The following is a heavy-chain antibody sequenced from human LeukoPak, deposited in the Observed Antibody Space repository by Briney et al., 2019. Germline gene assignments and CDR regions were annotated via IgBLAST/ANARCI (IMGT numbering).Heavy chain of an antibody. D-gene: IGHD3-3*01. CDR1: GGTFSSYA. J-gene: IGHJ4*02. Sequence: SPVKVSCKASGGTFSSYAISWVRQAPGQGLEWMGGIIPIFGTATYAQKFQGRVTITTHESTSTAYMELSSLRSEDTAVYYCARRGDSRSGYYNLDYWGQGTLVTVSS. V-gene: IGHV1-69*05. CDR2: IIPIFGTA. CDR3: ARRGDSRSGYYNLDY.